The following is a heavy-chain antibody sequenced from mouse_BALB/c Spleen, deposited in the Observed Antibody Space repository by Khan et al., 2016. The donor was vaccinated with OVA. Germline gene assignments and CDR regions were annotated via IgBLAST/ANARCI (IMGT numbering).Heavy chain of an antibody. CDR2: IWAGGST. V-gene: IGHV2-9*02. J-gene: IGHJ3*01. CDR1: GFSLTSYG. CDR3: ARALYYGAWFAY. Sequence: QVQLKQSGPGLVAPSQTLSITCTVSGFSLTSYGVHWVRQPPGKGLEWLGVIWAGGSTNHNSALMSRLSISKDHSKSIVFLKMNSLQTDDTAMYNFARALYYGAWFAYWGQGTLVTVSA. D-gene: IGHD1-1*01.